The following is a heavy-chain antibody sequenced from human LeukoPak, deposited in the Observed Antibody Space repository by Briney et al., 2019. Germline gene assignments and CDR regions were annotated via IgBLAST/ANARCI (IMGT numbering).Heavy chain of an antibody. V-gene: IGHV3-20*04. CDR1: GFSFDHYG. J-gene: IGHJ3*02. Sequence: GGSLRLSCAASGFSFDHYGMTWVRQAPGKGLEWVSGINWSGDRIGYADSVKGRFTISRDNGKKSLYLQMNSLRAEDTALYYCARVMDVVATISDAFDIWGQGTMVSVSS. CDR2: INWSGDRI. D-gene: IGHD5-12*01. CDR3: ARVMDVVATISDAFDI.